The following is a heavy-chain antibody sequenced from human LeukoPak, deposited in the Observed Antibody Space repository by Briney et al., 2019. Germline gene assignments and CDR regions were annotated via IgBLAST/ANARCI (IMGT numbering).Heavy chain of an antibody. CDR3: ASYNYYSLPFDY. V-gene: IGHV4-39*01. Sequence: SGTLSLTCAVSGVSISSSSYYWGWIRQPPGKGLEWIGSIYYSGSTYYNPSLKSRVTISVDTSKNQFSLKLSSVTAADTAVYYCASYNYYSLPFDYWGQGTLVTVSS. J-gene: IGHJ4*02. D-gene: IGHD5-24*01. CDR1: GVSISSSSYY. CDR2: IYYSGST.